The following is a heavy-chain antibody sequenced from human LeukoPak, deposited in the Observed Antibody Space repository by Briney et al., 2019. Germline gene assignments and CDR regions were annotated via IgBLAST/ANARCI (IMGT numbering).Heavy chain of an antibody. CDR2: IYYSGST. J-gene: IGHJ5*02. CDR1: GGSISSYY. CDR3: ARSAGGVVIMRFDP. Sequence: SETLSLTCTVSGGSISSYYWSWIRQPPGKGLEWIGYIYYSGSTNYNPSLKSRVTISVDTSKNQFSLKLSSVTAADTAVYYCARSAGGVVIMRFDPWGQGTLVTVSS. D-gene: IGHD3-3*01. V-gene: IGHV4-59*01.